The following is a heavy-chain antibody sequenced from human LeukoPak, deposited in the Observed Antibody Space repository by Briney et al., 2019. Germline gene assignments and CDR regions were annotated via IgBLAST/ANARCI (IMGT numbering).Heavy chain of an antibody. CDR2: IWYDGSNK. J-gene: IGHJ5*02. CDR3: AKDRGTYYYDSSGYYTNWFDP. Sequence: GGSLRLSCAASGFTFSSYGMHWVRQAPGKGLEWVAVIWYDGSNKYYADSVKGRFTISRDNSKNTLYLQMNSLRAEDTAVYYCAKDRGTYYYDSSGYYTNWFDPWGQGTLVTVSS. CDR1: GFTFSSYG. D-gene: IGHD3-22*01. V-gene: IGHV3-30*02.